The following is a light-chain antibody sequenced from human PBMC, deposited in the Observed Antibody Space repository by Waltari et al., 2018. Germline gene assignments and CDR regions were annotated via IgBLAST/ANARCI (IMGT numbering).Light chain of an antibody. Sequence: QSALTHPRSVSGSPGQSVTISCTGTSSDVGGYNYVSWYQQHPGKAPKLMIHDVNKRPSGVPDRFSGSKSGNTASLTISGLQAEDEADYYCCSYAGSYIFGVFGGGTKLTVL. CDR2: DVN. CDR3: CSYAGSYIFGV. CDR1: SSDVGGYNY. V-gene: IGLV2-11*01. J-gene: IGLJ2*01.